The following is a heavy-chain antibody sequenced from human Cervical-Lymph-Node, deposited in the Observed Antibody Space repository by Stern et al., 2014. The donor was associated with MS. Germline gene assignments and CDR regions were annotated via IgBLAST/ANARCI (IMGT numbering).Heavy chain of an antibody. CDR1: GYTFTAYY. J-gene: IGHJ6*02. Sequence: QVQLVQSGAEVKNPGASVQVSCKASGYTFTAYYMQWMRQAPGQGLEWMGWINPNNGGTKSTQKFQGWVTMTRDTSTSTAYMELSRLRSDDTAIYYCARASTTANNYYDGVDVWGQGTTVTVTS. CDR2: INPNNGGT. D-gene: IGHD1-1*01. CDR3: ARASTTANNYYDGVDV. V-gene: IGHV1-2*04.